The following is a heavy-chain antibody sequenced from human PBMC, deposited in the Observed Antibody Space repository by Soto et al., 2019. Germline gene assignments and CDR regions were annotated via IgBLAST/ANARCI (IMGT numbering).Heavy chain of an antibody. D-gene: IGHD4-17*01. CDR2: IDYSGSS. J-gene: IGHJ2*01. CDR1: GGSSSSGDYY. V-gene: IGHV4-30-4*01. CDR3: ASPTVTRFWYFDL. Sequence: PSETLSLTCTVSGGSSSSGDYYWSWIRQPPGKGLEWIGYIDYSGSSYYNPSLKSRVTISVDTSKNQFSLKLSSVTAADTAVYYCASPTVTRFWYFDLWGRGTLVTVSS.